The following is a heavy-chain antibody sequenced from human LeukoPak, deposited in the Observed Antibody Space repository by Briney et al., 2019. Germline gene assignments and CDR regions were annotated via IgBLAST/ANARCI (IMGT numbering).Heavy chain of an antibody. J-gene: IGHJ4*02. V-gene: IGHV3-30-3*01. CDR3: ARDRQRYFDRLPLGDC. Sequence: GGSLRLSCAASGFTFSSYAMYWVRQPPGKGLEWVAVISYDGSNKYYAASVKGRFTISRDNSKNTLYLQMNSLRAEDTAVYYCARDRQRYFDRLPLGDCWGQGTLVTVSS. D-gene: IGHD3-9*01. CDR1: GFTFSSYA. CDR2: ISYDGSNK.